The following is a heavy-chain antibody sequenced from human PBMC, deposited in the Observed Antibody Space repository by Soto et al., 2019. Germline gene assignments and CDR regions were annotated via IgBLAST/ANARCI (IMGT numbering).Heavy chain of an antibody. Sequence: ASVKVSCKVSGYTLTELSMHWVRQAPGKGLEWMGGFDPEDGETIYAQKFQGRVTMTEDTSTDTAYMELSSLRSEDTAVYYCATKRDYDILTGYYHPPFFGMDVWGQGTTVTVSS. D-gene: IGHD3-9*01. V-gene: IGHV1-24*01. CDR1: GYTLTELS. CDR3: ATKRDYDILTGYYHPPFFGMDV. CDR2: FDPEDGET. J-gene: IGHJ6*02.